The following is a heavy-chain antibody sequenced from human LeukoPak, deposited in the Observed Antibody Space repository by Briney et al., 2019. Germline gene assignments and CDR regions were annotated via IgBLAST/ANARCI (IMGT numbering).Heavy chain of an antibody. J-gene: IGHJ3*02. Sequence: GGSLRLSRAASGFTFSSYAMHWVRQAPGKGLEWVAVISYDGSNKYYADSVKGRFTISRDNSKNTLYLQMNSLRAEDTAVYYCARTHPIWGDAFDIWGQGTMVTVSS. CDR1: GFTFSSYA. CDR3: ARTHPIWGDAFDI. D-gene: IGHD2-21*01. CDR2: ISYDGSNK. V-gene: IGHV3-30*04.